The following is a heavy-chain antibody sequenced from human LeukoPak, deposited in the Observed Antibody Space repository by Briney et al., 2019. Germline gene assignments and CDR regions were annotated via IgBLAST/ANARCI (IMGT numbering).Heavy chain of an antibody. Sequence: SGGSLRLSCAASGFTFTNSWMAWVRQAPGKGLEWVANIKQDGSTKHYADSLKGRFTISRDNPKNSLYVQMNSLRADDTAAYYCARDTDGSLDYWGQGILVTVAS. CDR1: GFTFTNSW. CDR3: ARDTDGSLDY. CDR2: IKQDGSTK. V-gene: IGHV3-7*01. J-gene: IGHJ4*02. D-gene: IGHD1-26*01.